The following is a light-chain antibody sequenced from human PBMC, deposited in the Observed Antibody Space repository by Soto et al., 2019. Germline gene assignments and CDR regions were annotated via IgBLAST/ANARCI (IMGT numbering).Light chain of an antibody. CDR3: AVWDDSLNGSVA. V-gene: IGLV1-47*01. CDR1: SSNIGSNF. J-gene: IGLJ2*01. Sequence: QSVLTQAPSASGTPGQRVTISCSGSSSNIGSNFVYWYQKFPGTAPKLLIYRNDQRPSGVPDRFSGSKSGTSASLAISGLRSEDEADYYCAVWDDSLNGSVAFGGGTKLTVL. CDR2: RND.